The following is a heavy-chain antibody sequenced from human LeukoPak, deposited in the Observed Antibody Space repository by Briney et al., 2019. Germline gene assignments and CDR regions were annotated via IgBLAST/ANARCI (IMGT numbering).Heavy chain of an antibody. CDR1: GGTFSSYA. CDR3: ARDLIRTTMIGLNWFDP. D-gene: IGHD3-22*01. CDR2: IIPIFGTA. Sequence: ASVKVSCKASGGTFSSYAISWVRQAPGQGLEWMGGIIPIFGTANYAQKFQGRVTITADESTSTAYMELSSLRSEDTAVYYCARDLIRTTMIGLNWFDPWGQGTLVTVSS. J-gene: IGHJ5*02. V-gene: IGHV1-69*13.